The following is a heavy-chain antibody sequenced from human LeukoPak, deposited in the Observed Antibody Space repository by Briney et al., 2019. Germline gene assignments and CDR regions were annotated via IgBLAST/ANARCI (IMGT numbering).Heavy chain of an antibody. Sequence: SETQSRNCTVSGYPISSGYYWGWIRQPPGKGLEWIGSIYRGGSIYYNPSLKSRVTISVDTSKNQFSLKLSSVTAADTAVYYCAGYDFWSGSPFDIWGQGIMVTVSS. CDR1: GYPISSGYY. J-gene: IGHJ3*02. CDR2: IYRGGSI. D-gene: IGHD3-3*01. V-gene: IGHV4-38-2*02. CDR3: AGYDFWSGSPFDI.